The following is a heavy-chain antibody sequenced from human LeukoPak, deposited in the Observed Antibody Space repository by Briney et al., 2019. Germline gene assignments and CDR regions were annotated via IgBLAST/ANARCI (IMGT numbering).Heavy chain of an antibody. Sequence: GGSLRLSCAASGFTFSSYAMHWVRQAPGKGLEWVAVISYDGSNKYYADSVKGRFTISRDNSKNTLYLQMNSLRAEDTAVYYCAKVSHYDIRLWGMDVWGQGTTVTVSS. CDR3: AKVSHYDIRLWGMDV. D-gene: IGHD3-9*01. J-gene: IGHJ6*02. CDR1: GFTFSSYA. CDR2: ISYDGSNK. V-gene: IGHV3-30-3*01.